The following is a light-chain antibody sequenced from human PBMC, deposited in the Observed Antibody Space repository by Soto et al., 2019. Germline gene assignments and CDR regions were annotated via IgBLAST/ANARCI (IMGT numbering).Light chain of an antibody. Sequence: DIQMTQSPSTLSASVGDRVTITCRASQSISNWFAWYQQKPGKAPKLLIYKASSLESGVPSRFSGSGSGTEFTLTISSLQPDDFATYYCQQYNRYPYTFGQGTKLEIK. V-gene: IGKV1-5*03. J-gene: IGKJ2*01. CDR3: QQYNRYPYT. CDR2: KAS. CDR1: QSISNW.